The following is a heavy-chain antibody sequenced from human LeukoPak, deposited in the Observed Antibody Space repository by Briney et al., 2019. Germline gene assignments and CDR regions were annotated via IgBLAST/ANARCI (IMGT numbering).Heavy chain of an antibody. CDR3: ARAVVVVTAKFDY. CDR1: VYTFTGYY. CDR2: INPNSGGT. V-gene: IGHV1-2*02. J-gene: IGHJ4*02. D-gene: IGHD2-21*02. Sequence: ASVKLSCKASVYTFTGYYMHWVGQAPGHRLEWMGWINPNSGGTNYAQKFQGRVTMTRDTSISTAYMELSRLRSDDTAVYYCARAVVVVTAKFDYWGQGTLVTVSS.